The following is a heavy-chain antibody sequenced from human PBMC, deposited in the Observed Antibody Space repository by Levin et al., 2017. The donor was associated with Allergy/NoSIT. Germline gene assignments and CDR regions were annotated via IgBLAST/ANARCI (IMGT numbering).Heavy chain of an antibody. D-gene: IGHD6-6*01. V-gene: IGHV3-23*01. Sequence: GGSLRLSCAASGFTFSSYAMSWVRQAPGKGLEWISAITDSGGDTYHADSVRGRLIISRDNSKNTLYLQMSSLRAEDTAEYYCAKGSATSRPYYFDYWGLGTLVTVSS. CDR2: ITDSGGDT. J-gene: IGHJ4*02. CDR1: GFTFSSYA. CDR3: AKGSATSRPYYFDY.